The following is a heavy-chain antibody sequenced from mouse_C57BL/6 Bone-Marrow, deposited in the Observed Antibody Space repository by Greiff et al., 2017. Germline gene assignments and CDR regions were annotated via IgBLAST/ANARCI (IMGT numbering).Heavy chain of an antibody. D-gene: IGHD2-3*01. CDR3: ARDDGYYGYFDV. V-gene: IGHV1-63*01. CDR1: GYTFTNYW. J-gene: IGHJ1*03. CDR2: IYPGGGYT. Sequence: QVQLQQSGAELVRPGTSVKMSCKASGYTFTNYWIGWAKQRPGHGLEWIGDIYPGGGYTNYNEKFKGKATLNADKSSSTAYMQFSSLTSEDSAIYYCARDDGYYGYFDVWGTGTTVTVSS.